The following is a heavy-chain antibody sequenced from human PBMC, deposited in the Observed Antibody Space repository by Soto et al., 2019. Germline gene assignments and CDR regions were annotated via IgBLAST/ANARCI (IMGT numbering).Heavy chain of an antibody. CDR3: ARVIMIFGVANLGSYFDH. Sequence: QVQLVQSGTEVKKPGASVKVSCKASGYTFSNFGLSWVRQAPGQGLEWMGWISPSNGQTIYAQNFQDRVIMTTDTSTAAAHMELRSLTSDDTAVYYCARVIMIFGVANLGSYFDHWGQGTLVTVSA. V-gene: IGHV1-18*01. CDR1: GYTFSNFG. CDR2: ISPSNGQT. J-gene: IGHJ4*02. D-gene: IGHD3-3*01.